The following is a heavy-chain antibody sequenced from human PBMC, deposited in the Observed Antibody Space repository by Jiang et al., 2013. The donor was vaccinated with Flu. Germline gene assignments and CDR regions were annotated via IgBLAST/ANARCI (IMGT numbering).Heavy chain of an antibody. V-gene: IGHV1-69*06. CDR1: GGTFSSYA. Sequence: KASGGTFSSYAISWVRQAPGQGLEWMGGIIPIFGTANYAQKFQGRVTITADKSTSTAYMELSSLRSEDTAVYYCAREGALPGGWFDPWGQGTLVTVSS. D-gene: IGHD1-26*01. CDR3: AREGALPGGWFDP. CDR2: IIPIFGTA. J-gene: IGHJ5*02.